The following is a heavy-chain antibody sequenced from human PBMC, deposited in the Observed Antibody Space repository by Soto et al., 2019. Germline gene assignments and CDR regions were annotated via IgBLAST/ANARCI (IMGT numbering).Heavy chain of an antibody. CDR2: MNPNSGNT. D-gene: IGHD6-19*01. J-gene: IGHJ2*01. CDR3: ARDIAVAGRRYWYFDL. CDR1: GYTFTSYD. V-gene: IGHV1-8*01. Sequence: QVQLVQSGAEVKKPGASVKVSRKASGYTFTSYDINWVRQATGQGLEWMGWMNPNSGNTGYAQKFQGRVTMTRNTSISTAYMELSSLRSEDTAVYYCARDIAVAGRRYWYFDLWGRGTLVTVSS.